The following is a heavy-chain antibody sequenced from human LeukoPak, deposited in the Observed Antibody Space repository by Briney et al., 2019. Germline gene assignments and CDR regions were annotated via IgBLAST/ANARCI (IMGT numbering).Heavy chain of an antibody. CDR1: GASISSYY. D-gene: IGHD6-13*01. V-gene: IGHV4-59*08. CDR3: ARSQQPLFYFDY. Sequence: SETLSLTCTVSGASISSYYSTWIRQPPGKGLEWIGYIYYSGNTNYNPSLKSRVTMSVDTSKNQFSLNLSSVTAADTAVYYCARSQQPLFYFDYWGQGTLVTVSS. J-gene: IGHJ4*02. CDR2: IYYSGNT.